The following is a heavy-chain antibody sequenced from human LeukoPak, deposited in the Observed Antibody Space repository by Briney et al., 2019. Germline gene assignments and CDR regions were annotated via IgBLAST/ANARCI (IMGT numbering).Heavy chain of an antibody. V-gene: IGHV1-24*01. CDR1: GYTLTELS. CDR2: FDPEDGET. J-gene: IGHJ4*02. Sequence: ASVKVSCKVSGYTLTELSMHWVRQAPGKGLEWMGGFDPEDGETIYAQKFQGRVTMTEDTSTDTAYMELSSLRAEDTAVYYCAKDRQRCSGGSCYLPEYWGQGTLVTVSS. D-gene: IGHD2-15*01. CDR3: AKDRQRCSGGSCYLPEY.